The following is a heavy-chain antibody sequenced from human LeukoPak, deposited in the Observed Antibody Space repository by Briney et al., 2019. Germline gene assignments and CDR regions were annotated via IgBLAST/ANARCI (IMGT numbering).Heavy chain of an antibody. J-gene: IGHJ6*03. CDR1: GFTFDDYA. CDR3: AKDAAAACIRYYYYMDV. CDR2: ISWDGGST. D-gene: IGHD6-13*01. Sequence: PGGSLRLSCAASGFTFDDYAMHWVRHAPGKGLVWVSLISWDGGSTYYADSVKGRFTISRDNSKNSLYLQMNSLRAEDTALYYCAKDAAAACIRYYYYMDVWGKGTTVTVSS. V-gene: IGHV3-43D*04.